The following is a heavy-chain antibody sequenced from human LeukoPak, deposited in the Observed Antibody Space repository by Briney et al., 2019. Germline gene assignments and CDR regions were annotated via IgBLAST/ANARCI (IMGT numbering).Heavy chain of an antibody. CDR3: ARATVTTEDFDY. J-gene: IGHJ4*02. D-gene: IGHD4-17*01. Sequence: PSQTLSLTCAISGDSVSSNSAAWNWISQSPSRGLEWLGRTYYRSKWYNDYAVSVKSRITINPDTSKNQFSLQLNSLTPEDTAVYYCARATVTTEDFDYWGQGTLVTVSS. CDR2: TYYRSKWYN. CDR1: GDSVSSNSAA. V-gene: IGHV6-1*01.